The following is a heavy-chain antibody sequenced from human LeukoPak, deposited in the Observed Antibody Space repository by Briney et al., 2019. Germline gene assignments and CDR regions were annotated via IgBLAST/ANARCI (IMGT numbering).Heavy chain of an antibody. CDR3: AREVESRPWFGESHNWFDP. CDR1: GGTFSSYA. CDR2: IIPIFGTA. Sequence: SVKVSCKASGGTFSSYAISWVRQAPGQGLEWMGGIIPIFGTANYAQKFQGRVTITADESTSTAYMELSSLRSEDTAVYYCAREVESRPWFGESHNWFDPWGQGTLVTVSS. V-gene: IGHV1-69*01. J-gene: IGHJ5*02. D-gene: IGHD3-10*01.